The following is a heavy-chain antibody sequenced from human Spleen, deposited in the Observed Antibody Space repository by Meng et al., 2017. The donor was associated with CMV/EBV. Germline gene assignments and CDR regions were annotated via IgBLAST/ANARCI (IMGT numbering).Heavy chain of an antibody. V-gene: IGHV1-69*02. CDR3: ARVKRYCTGGSCSSTGYYGMDV. Sequence: SVKVSCKASGGTFSSYTISWVRQAPGQGLEWMGRIIPILGIANYAQKFQGRVTITADKSTSTAYMELSSLRSEDTAVYYCARVKRYCTGGSCSSTGYYGMDVWGQGTTVTVSS. D-gene: IGHD2-15*01. J-gene: IGHJ6*02. CDR2: IIPILGIA. CDR1: GGTFSSYT.